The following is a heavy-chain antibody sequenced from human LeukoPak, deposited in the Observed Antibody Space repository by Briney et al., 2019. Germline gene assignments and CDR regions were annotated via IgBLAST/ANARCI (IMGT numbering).Heavy chain of an antibody. J-gene: IGHJ4*02. CDR2: INHSGST. V-gene: IGHV4-34*01. D-gene: IGHD3-3*01. CDR1: GGSFSGYY. Sequence: SETLSLTCAVYGGSFSGYYWSWIRQPPGKGLEWIGEINHSGSTNYNPSLKSRVTISVDTSKNQFSLELSSVTAADTAVYHCARSWGYDFWSGNLLDYWGQGILVTVSS. CDR3: ARSWGYDFWSGNLLDY.